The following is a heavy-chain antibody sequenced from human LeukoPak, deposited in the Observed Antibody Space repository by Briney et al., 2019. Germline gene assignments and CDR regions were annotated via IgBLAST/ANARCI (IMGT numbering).Heavy chain of an antibody. Sequence: GGSLRLSCAASGFTFSSYGMHWVRQAPGKGLEWVAVIWYDGSNKYYADSVKGRFTISRDNSKNTLYLQMNSPRAEDTAVYYCARDSGGGSFDPWGQGTLVTVSS. CDR3: ARDSGGGSFDP. CDR1: GFTFSSYG. J-gene: IGHJ5*02. D-gene: IGHD2-15*01. V-gene: IGHV3-33*01. CDR2: IWYDGSNK.